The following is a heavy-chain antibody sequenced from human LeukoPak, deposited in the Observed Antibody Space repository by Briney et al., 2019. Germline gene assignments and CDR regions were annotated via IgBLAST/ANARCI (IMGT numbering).Heavy chain of an antibody. CDR1: GYTFTGYY. J-gene: IGHJ6*03. CDR3: ARGDTIFGVVMGGNYYYYYMDV. CDR2: INPNSGGT. V-gene: IGHV1-2*02. D-gene: IGHD3-3*01. Sequence: GASVKVSCKASGYTFTGYYMHWVRQAPGQGLEWMGWINPNSGGTNYAQKFQGRVTMTTDTSMSTAYMELSRLRSDDTAVYYCARGDTIFGVVMGGNYYYYYMDVWGKGTTVTVSS.